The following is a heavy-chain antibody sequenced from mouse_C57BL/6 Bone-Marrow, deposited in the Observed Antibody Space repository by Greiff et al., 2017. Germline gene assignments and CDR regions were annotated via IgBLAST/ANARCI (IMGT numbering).Heavy chain of an antibody. V-gene: IGHV1-85*01. D-gene: IGHD2-2*01. Sequence: VKLVESGPELVKPGASVKLSCKASGYTFTSYDINWVKQRPGQGLEWIGWIYPRDGSTKYNEKFKGKDTLTVDTSSSTAYMELHSLTSEDSAVYFCGRGGYLYYYAMDYWGQGTSVTVSS. CDR1: GYTFTSYD. J-gene: IGHJ4*01. CDR3: GRGGYLYYYAMDY. CDR2: IYPRDGST.